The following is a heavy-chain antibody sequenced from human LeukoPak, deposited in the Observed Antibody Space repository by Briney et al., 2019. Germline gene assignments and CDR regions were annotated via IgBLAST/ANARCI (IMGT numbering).Heavy chain of an antibody. V-gene: IGHV1-46*01. CDR2: INPSGGST. D-gene: IGHD5-18*01. CDR1: GYTFTSYY. CDR3: AREDTAMGGLDY. J-gene: IGHJ4*02. Sequence: ASVKVSCKASGYTFTSYYMHWVRQAPGQGLEWMGIINPSGGSTSYAQKFQGRVTMTRDMSTSTVYMELSSLRSEDTAVYYCAREDTAMGGLDYWGQGTLVTVSS.